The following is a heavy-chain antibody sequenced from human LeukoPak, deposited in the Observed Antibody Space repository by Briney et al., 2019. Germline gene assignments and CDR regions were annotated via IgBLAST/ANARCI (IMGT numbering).Heavy chain of an antibody. CDR1: GFTFSSYE. CDR3: AKDLSPDPYYDILTGPSVGMDV. Sequence: QPGGSLRLSCAASGFTFSSYEMNWVRQAPGKGLEWVSYISSSGSTIYYADSVKGRFTISRDNSKNTLYLQMNSLRAEDTAVYYCAKDLSPDPYYDILTGPSVGMDVWGKGTTVTVSS. CDR2: ISSSGSTI. D-gene: IGHD3-9*01. J-gene: IGHJ6*03. V-gene: IGHV3-48*03.